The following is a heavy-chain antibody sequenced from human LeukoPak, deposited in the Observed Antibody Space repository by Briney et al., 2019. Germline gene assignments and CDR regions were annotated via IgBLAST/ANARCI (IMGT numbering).Heavy chain of an antibody. CDR3: ARRSRGLLRQGGYFDY. CDR1: GGSISSYY. J-gene: IGHJ4*02. D-gene: IGHD2-2*01. V-gene: IGHV4-59*07. CDR2: IFYGGRN. Sequence: PSDPLSLTCTVSGGSISSYYWSWTRQPPGKGLEGIGYIFYGGRNNYNPSLKTRVTISVDTSKNQCSLKLSSVPAADTAVYYCARRSRGLLRQGGYFDYWGQGTLVTVSS.